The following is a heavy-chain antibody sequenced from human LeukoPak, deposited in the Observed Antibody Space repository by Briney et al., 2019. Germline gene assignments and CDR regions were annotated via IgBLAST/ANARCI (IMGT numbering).Heavy chain of an antibody. Sequence: PGGSLRLSCAASGFTFSNAWMSWVRQAPGKGLEWVGRIKSKTDGGTTDYAAPVKGRFTISRDDSKNTLYPQMNSLKTEDTAVYYCTTGNNYYGSGSSFDYWGQGTLVTVSS. CDR2: IKSKTDGGTT. V-gene: IGHV3-15*01. J-gene: IGHJ4*02. CDR3: TTGNNYYGSGSSFDY. CDR1: GFTFSNAW. D-gene: IGHD3-10*01.